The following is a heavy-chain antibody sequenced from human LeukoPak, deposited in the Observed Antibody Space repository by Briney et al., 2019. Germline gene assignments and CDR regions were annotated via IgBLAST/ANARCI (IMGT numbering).Heavy chain of an antibody. D-gene: IGHD3-10*01. Sequence: ASVKVSCKASGYTFTGYYMHWVRQAPGQGLEWMGRINPNSGGTNYAQKFQGRVTMTRDTSISTAYMELSRLRSDDTAVYYCAREDMTMVREVMGYYGMDVWGQGTMVTVSS. CDR2: INPNSGGT. CDR3: AREDMTMVREVMGYYGMDV. V-gene: IGHV1-2*06. J-gene: IGHJ6*02. CDR1: GYTFTGYY.